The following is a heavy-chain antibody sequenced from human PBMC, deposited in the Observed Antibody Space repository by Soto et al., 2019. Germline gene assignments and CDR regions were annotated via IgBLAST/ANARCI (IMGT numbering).Heavy chain of an antibody. CDR2: IYYSGST. CDR1: GGSISSYF. J-gene: IGHJ4*02. Sequence: SETQSLTSTVSGGSISSYFWSWIRQPPGKGLEWIGYIYYSGSTNYNPSLKSRVTISVDTSKNQFSLKLSSVTAADTAVYYCARSDGRYWGQGTLVTVSS. V-gene: IGHV4-59*01. CDR3: ARSDGRY.